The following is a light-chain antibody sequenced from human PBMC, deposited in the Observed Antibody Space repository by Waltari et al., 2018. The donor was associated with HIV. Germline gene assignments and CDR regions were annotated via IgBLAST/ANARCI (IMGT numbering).Light chain of an antibody. Sequence: QSVLTQPPSSSGTPGQRVTTSCSGSSSTIGTNTVPWYQHLPGSAPKLLIYSNNQRPSGVPDRFSASKSGTSASLAISGLRSEDEAEYYCAAWDENLNGLFGGGTKLTVL. J-gene: IGLJ3*02. V-gene: IGLV1-44*01. CDR1: SSTIGTNT. CDR2: SNN. CDR3: AAWDENLNGL.